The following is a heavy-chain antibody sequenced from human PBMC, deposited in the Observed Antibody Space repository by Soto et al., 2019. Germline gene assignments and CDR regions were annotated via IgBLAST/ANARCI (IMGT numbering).Heavy chain of an antibody. D-gene: IGHD6-6*01. Sequence: SETLSLTCTVSGGSISSSSYYWGWIRQHPGKGLEWIGYIYYSGSTYYNPSLKSRVTISVDTSKNQFSLKLSSVTAADTAVYYCARENSSSSGFDYWGQGTLVTSPQ. CDR3: ARENSSSSGFDY. CDR2: IYYSGST. V-gene: IGHV4-31*03. CDR1: GGSISSSSYY. J-gene: IGHJ4*02.